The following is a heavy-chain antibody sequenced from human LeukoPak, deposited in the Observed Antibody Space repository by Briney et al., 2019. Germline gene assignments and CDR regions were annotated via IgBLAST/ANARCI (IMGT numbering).Heavy chain of an antibody. D-gene: IGHD3-22*01. J-gene: IGHJ4*02. CDR1: GGSISSYC. Sequence: KTSETLSLTCTVSGGSISSYCWSWIRQPPGKGLEWIGYIYYSGSTNYNPSLKSRVTISVDTSKNQFSLKLSSVTAADTAVYYCARQRSSGYFLPNYFDYWGQGTLVTVSS. V-gene: IGHV4-59*01. CDR3: ARQRSSGYFLPNYFDY. CDR2: IYYSGST.